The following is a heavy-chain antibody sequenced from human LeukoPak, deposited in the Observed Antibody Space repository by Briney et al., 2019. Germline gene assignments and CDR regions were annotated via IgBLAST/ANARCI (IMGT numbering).Heavy chain of an antibody. D-gene: IGHD3-22*01. CDR3: ARDQFSGYYDY. J-gene: IGHJ4*02. Sequence: PGGSLRLSCAASGCTFSSYYMRWFRQAPTRGVVEWVNIKEDGGETYYVASVKSRFTISGDNAKNSLYLQITSLRAADTAVYYCARDQFSGYYDYWGQGTLVTVTS. CDR2: IKEDGGET. CDR1: GCTFSSYY. V-gene: IGHV3-7*01.